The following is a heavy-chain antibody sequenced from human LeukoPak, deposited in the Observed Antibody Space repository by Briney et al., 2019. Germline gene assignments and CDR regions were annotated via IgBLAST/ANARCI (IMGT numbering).Heavy chain of an antibody. J-gene: IGHJ5*02. D-gene: IGHD3-9*01. CDR1: GGTFSSYS. Sequence: ASVKVSCKASGGTFSSYSITWVRQAPGRGLEWMGGIIPIFGTANYAQKFQGRVTITADESTCTAYMELSSLRSEDTAVYYCARDPEAYYDILTGYYRNNWFDPWGQGTLVTVSS. CDR3: ARDPEAYYDILTGYYRNNWFDP. CDR2: IIPIFGTA. V-gene: IGHV1-69*13.